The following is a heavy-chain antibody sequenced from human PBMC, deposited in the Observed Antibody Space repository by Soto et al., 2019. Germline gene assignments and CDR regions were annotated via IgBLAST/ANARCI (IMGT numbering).Heavy chain of an antibody. Sequence: QVQLVQSGAEVKKPGASVKVSCKTSGVTFSTYTLSWVRQAAGQGLEWMGRIIPALDKANYAQKFQGRVTITADRSTTPAFMERSSLRSENAAIYYCARGATTGDGDVHYWGVGTLVSVSS. CDR2: IIPALDKA. D-gene: IGHD2-21*01. V-gene: IGHV1-69*02. J-gene: IGHJ4*02. CDR3: ARGATTGDGDVHY. CDR1: GVTFSTYT.